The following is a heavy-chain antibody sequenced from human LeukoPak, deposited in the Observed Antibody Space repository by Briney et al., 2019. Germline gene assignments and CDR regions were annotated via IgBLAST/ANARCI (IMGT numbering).Heavy chain of an antibody. Sequence: PGGSLRLSCAASGFTFSTYGMHWVRQAPGKGLEWVAVIWYDGSNKNHADSVKGRFTISRDNSKNTLYLQMNSLRVEDTAVYYCAKVVAPGGNVDSYGMDVWGQRTTVTVSS. D-gene: IGHD1-1*01. J-gene: IGHJ6*02. CDR3: AKVVAPGGNVDSYGMDV. V-gene: IGHV3-33*06. CDR1: GFTFSTYG. CDR2: IWYDGSNK.